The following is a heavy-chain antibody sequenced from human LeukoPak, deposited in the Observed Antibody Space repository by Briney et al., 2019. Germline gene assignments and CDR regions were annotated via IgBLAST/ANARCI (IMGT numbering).Heavy chain of an antibody. Sequence: ASVKVSCKASGYTFTSYDINWVRQATGQGLEWMGWMNPNSGNTGYAQKFQGRVTITRNTSISTAYMELSSLRSEDTAVYYCARGGLLFQKYYDFWSGSSPSSLDPWGQGTLVTVSS. CDR3: ARGGLLFQKYYDFWSGSSPSSLDP. J-gene: IGHJ5*02. D-gene: IGHD3-3*01. CDR1: GYTFTSYD. CDR2: MNPNSGNT. V-gene: IGHV1-8*03.